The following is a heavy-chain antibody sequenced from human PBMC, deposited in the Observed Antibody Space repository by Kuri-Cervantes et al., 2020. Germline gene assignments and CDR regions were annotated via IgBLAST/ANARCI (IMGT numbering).Heavy chain of an antibody. D-gene: IGHD5-12*01. CDR1: GFTFSSYS. CDR2: IKSKTDGGTT. CDR3: IMGGSGAVVATTVDY. J-gene: IGHJ4*02. V-gene: IGHV3-15*01. Sequence: GGSLRLSCAASGFTFSSYSMSWVRQAQGKGLEWVGRIKSKTDGGTTDYAAPVKGRFTISRDDSSNTLFLEMNSLKTEDTAVYYCIMGGSGAVVATTVDYWGQGTLVTVSS.